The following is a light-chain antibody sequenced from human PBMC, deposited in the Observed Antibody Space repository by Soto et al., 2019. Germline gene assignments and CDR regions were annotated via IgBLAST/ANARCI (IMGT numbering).Light chain of an antibody. CDR3: CSYAGSTTLYV. CDR2: EAF. CDR1: SSDVGSNNL. V-gene: IGLV2-23*01. J-gene: IGLJ1*01. Sequence: QSALTQPASVSGSPGQSITISCTGTSSDVGSNNLVSWYQQHPGTAPKLMIYEAFKRPSGVSNRFSGSKSGDTASLTISGLQAEDEADYYCCSYAGSTTLYVFGTGTKLTVL.